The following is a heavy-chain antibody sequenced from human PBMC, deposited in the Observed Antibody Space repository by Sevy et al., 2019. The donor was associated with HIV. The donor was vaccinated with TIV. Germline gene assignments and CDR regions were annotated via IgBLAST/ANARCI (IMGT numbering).Heavy chain of an antibody. CDR3: ARDSGAAGNWFDP. CDR1: GFTFSSYS. CDR2: ISSSSSYI. V-gene: IGHV3-21*01. D-gene: IGHD6-13*01. J-gene: IGHJ5*02. Sequence: WGSLRLSCAASGFTFSSYSMNWVRQAPGKGLEGVSSISSSSSYIYYADSVKGRFTISRDNAKNSLYLQMNSLRAEDTAVYYCARDSGAAGNWFDPWGQGTLVTVSS.